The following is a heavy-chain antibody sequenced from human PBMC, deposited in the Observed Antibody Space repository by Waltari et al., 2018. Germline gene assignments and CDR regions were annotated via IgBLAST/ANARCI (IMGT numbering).Heavy chain of an antibody. CDR2: VDPEDGET. J-gene: IGHJ3*01. CDR1: GYTFSDSY. CDR3: ATALGDSSSASRPFDF. Sequence: EVQLLQSGAELKEPGTTGRISCKVSGYTFSDSYLHWVQQAPGKGLRWMGLVDPEDGETIYADNFQGRVTISADTSTDTAFMELSSLRSEDTAVFYCATALGDSSSASRPFDFWGQGTMITVSS. V-gene: IGHV1-69-2*01. D-gene: IGHD6-19*01.